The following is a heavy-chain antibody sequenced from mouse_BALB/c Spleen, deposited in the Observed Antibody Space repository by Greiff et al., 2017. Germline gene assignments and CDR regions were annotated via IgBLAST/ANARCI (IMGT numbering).Heavy chain of an antibody. CDR2: ISDGGSYT. J-gene: IGHJ3*01. D-gene: IGHD2-4*01. V-gene: IGHV5-4*02. CDR3: ARGRIYYDYDAWFAY. CDR1: GFTFSDYY. Sequence: EVMLVESGGGLVKPGGSLKLSCAASGFTFSDYYMYWVRQTPEKRLEWVATISDGGSYTYYPDSVKGRFTISRDNAKNNLYLQMSSLKSEDTAMYYCARGRIYYDYDAWFAYWGQGTLVTVSA.